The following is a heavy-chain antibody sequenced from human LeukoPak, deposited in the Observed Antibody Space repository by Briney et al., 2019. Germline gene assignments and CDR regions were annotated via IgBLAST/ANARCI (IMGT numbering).Heavy chain of an antibody. Sequence: QPGGSLRLSCAASGFTFNAFWMHWVRQAPGKGLVWVSRINSDGSSIAYADSVKGRFTISRDNAKNTLYLQMNSLKAEDAAVHYCARGLVHDTSGYYSDYWGQGTLVTVSS. J-gene: IGHJ4*02. CDR3: ARGLVHDTSGYYSDY. CDR2: INSDGSSI. V-gene: IGHV3-74*01. CDR1: GFTFNAFW. D-gene: IGHD3-22*01.